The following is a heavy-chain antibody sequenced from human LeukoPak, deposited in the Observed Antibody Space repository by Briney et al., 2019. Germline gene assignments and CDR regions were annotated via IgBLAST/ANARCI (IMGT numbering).Heavy chain of an antibody. J-gene: IGHJ4*02. CDR1: GFTFDDYA. CDR2: ISWNSGSI. V-gene: IGHV3-9*01. CDR3: AKDIMSGWYVLDY. D-gene: IGHD6-19*01. Sequence: PGRSLRLSCAASGFTFDDYAMHWVRQAPGKGLEWVSGISWNSGSIGYADPVKGRFTISRDNAKNSLYLQMNSLRAEDTALYYCAKDIMSGWYVLDYWGQGTLVTVSS.